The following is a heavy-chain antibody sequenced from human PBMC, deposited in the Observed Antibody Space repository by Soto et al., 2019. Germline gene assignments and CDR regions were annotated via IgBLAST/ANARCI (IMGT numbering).Heavy chain of an antibody. Sequence: GGSLRLSCAASGFTFSSYSMNWVRQAPGKGLEWVSSISSSSSYIYYADSVKGRFTISRDNAKNSLYLQMNSLRAEDTAVYYCARVQGGAVAGSFDYWGQGTLVTVSS. CDR2: ISSSSSYI. D-gene: IGHD6-19*01. V-gene: IGHV3-21*01. CDR3: ARVQGGAVAGSFDY. J-gene: IGHJ4*02. CDR1: GFTFSSYS.